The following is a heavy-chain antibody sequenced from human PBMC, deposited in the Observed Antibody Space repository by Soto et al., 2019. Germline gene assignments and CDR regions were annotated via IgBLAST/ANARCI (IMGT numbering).Heavy chain of an antibody. Sequence: QVQLVESGGGVVQPGRSLRLSCAASGFTFSYYAMHWVRQAPGKGLEWVALISYSGSNKYYADSVKGRFTISRDNSENTLYLQMNSLGTEDTAVYYCARTPETSGYYYYFDYWGQGILVNVSS. CDR1: GFTFSYYA. V-gene: IGHV3-30-3*01. J-gene: IGHJ4*02. CDR2: ISYSGSNK. CDR3: ARTPETSGYYYYFDY. D-gene: IGHD3-22*01.